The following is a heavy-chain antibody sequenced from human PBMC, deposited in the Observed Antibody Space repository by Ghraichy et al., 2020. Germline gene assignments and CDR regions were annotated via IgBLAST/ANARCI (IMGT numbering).Heavy chain of an antibody. V-gene: IGHV3-74*01. CDR1: GFTLSSHW. CDR2: IHPDGSDT. CDR3: VRDRTVAGTGPHFDY. Sequence: GESLNISCAVSGFTLSSHWMHWVRQAPGKGLVWVSRIHPDGSDTTYADSVKGRFTISRDNAENMVYLKMNSLRAEDAAVYYCVRDRTVAGTGPHFDYWGQGTLVTVSS. J-gene: IGHJ4*02. D-gene: IGHD6-13*01.